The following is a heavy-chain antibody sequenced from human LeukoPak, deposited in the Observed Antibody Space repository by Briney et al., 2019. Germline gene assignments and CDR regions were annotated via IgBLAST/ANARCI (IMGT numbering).Heavy chain of an antibody. CDR1: GYTFTSYG. Sequence: ASVKVSCKAPGYTFTSYGISWVRQAPGQGLEWMGWISAYNGNTSYAQKLQGRVTMTTDTSTSTAYMELRSLRSDDTAVYYCARDGPGPDAFDIWGQGTMVTVSS. CDR2: ISAYNGNT. V-gene: IGHV1-18*04. CDR3: ARDGPGPDAFDI. J-gene: IGHJ3*02.